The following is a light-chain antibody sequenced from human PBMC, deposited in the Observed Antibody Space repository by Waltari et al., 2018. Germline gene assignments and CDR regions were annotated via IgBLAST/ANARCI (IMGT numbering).Light chain of an antibody. CDR1: DSDVGAYDF. CDR3: SSYTTSSAPGV. CDR2: EVS. V-gene: IGLV2-14*01. J-gene: IGLJ1*01. Sequence: QSALTQPASVSGPPGQSITLSCSGTDSDVGAYDFVSCYHQHPGKAPHLIIYEVSNRPSGISNRFSASKSGNTASLTISGLQAEDEADYYCSSYTTSSAPGVFGTGTRVTVL.